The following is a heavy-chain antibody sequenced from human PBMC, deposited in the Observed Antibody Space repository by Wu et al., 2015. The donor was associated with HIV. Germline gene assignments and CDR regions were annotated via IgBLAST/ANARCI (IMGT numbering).Heavy chain of an antibody. CDR2: INPNSGGT. V-gene: IGHV1-2*02. CDR3: ARAVTVAGRYNWFDP. Sequence: QVQLVQSGAEVKKPGASVKVSCKASGYTFTGYYMHWVRQAPGQGLEWMGWINPNSGGTNYAQKFQGRVTMTRDTSISTAYMELSRLRSDDTAVYYCARAVTVAGRYNWFDPWGQGTLVTVSS. D-gene: IGHD6-19*01. CDR1: GYTFTGYY. J-gene: IGHJ5*02.